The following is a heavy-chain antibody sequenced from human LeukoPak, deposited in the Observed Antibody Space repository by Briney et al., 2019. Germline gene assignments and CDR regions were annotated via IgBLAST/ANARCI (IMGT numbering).Heavy chain of an antibody. Sequence: GASVKVSCKASGYTFTGYYMHWVRQAPGQGLEWMGWINPNSGGTNYAQKFQGRVTMTRDTSISTAYMELSRLRSDDMAVYYCARENDYRFPTAYWGQGTLVTVSS. CDR1: GYTFTGYY. CDR2: INPNSGGT. D-gene: IGHD4-11*01. J-gene: IGHJ4*02. V-gene: IGHV1-2*02. CDR3: ARENDYRFPTAY.